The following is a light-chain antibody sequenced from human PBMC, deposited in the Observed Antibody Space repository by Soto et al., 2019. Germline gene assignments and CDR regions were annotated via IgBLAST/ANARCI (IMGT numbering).Light chain of an antibody. CDR1: QSVLYSSNNKNY. CDR3: QQYYSTPLT. CDR2: CAS. J-gene: IGKJ2*01. Sequence: DIVMTQSPDSLAVSLGERATINYKSSQSVLYSSNNKNYLAWYQQKPGQPPKLLIYCASTRESRVPDRVSGGGSGTDSTLTPCSLQAEDVADYYCQQYYSTPLTFGQGTKLEIK. V-gene: IGKV4-1*01.